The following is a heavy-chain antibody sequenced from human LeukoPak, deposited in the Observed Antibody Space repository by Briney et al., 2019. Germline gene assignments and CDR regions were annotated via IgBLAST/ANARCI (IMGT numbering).Heavy chain of an antibody. CDR2: IYTSGST. CDR1: GGSISSYY. D-gene: IGHD3-10*01. V-gene: IGHV4-4*07. CDR3: ARAITMVRGVMIDI. J-gene: IGHJ3*02. Sequence: SEALSLTCTVSGGSISSYYWSWIRQPAGKGLEWIGRIYTSGSTNYNPSLKSRVTMSVDTSKNQFSLKLSSVTAADTAVYYCARAITMVRGVMIDIWGQGTMVTVSS.